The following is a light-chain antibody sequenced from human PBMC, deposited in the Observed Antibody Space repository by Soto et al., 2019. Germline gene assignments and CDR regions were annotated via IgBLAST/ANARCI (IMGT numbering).Light chain of an antibody. Sequence: AIRMRQSPSSLSASTGDRVTMTCRASQGISGYLAWXXXKXXXXXXXXIXAASTWQSGVPSRFSGSGSGTDFTLTISCLQSEDFATYYCQQSYSTPRDFGQGTRLEIK. CDR2: AAS. V-gene: IGKV1-8*01. CDR3: QQSYSTPRD. J-gene: IGKJ5*01. CDR1: QGISGY.